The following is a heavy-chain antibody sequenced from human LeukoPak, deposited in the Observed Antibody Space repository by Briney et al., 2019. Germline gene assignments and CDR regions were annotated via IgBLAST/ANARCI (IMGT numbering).Heavy chain of an antibody. J-gene: IGHJ6*03. D-gene: IGHD3-10*01. Sequence: GGSLRLSCAASGFSFSGAWMHWVRQAPGKGLEWVSSISSSSSYIYYADSVKGRFTISRDNAKNSLYLQMNSLRAEDTAVYYCARSGYYGSGSYYFYYYYMDVWGKGTTVTVSS. CDR1: GFSFSGAW. V-gene: IGHV3-21*01. CDR2: ISSSSSYI. CDR3: ARSGYYGSGSYYFYYYYMDV.